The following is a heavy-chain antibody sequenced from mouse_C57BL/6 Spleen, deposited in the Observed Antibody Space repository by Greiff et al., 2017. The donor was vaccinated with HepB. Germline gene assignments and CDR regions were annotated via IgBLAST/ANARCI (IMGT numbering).Heavy chain of an antibody. CDR1: GYTFTSYG. V-gene: IGHV1-81*01. D-gene: IGHD1-1*01. CDR3: ARDYSGSSHYAMDY. J-gene: IGHJ4*01. CDR2: IYPRSGNT. Sequence: QVQLQQSGAELARPGASVKLSCKASGYTFTSYGISWVKQRTGQGLEWIGEIYPRSGNTYYNEKFKGKATLTADKSSSTAYMELRSLTSEDSAVYFCARDYSGSSHYAMDYWGQGTSVTVSS.